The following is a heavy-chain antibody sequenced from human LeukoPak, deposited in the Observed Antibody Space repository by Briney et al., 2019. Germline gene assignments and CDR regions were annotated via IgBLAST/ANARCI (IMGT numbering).Heavy chain of an antibody. CDR1: GGSISSSSYY. D-gene: IGHD3-9*01. V-gene: IGHV4-39*01. J-gene: IGHJ4*02. CDR2: IYYSGST. Sequence: SETLSLTCTVSGGSISSSSYYWGWTRQPPGKGLEWIGSIYYSGSTYYNPSLKSRVTISVDTSKNQFSLKLSSVTAADTAVYYCARLRANLRYFDWLLSDYWGQGTLVTVSS. CDR3: ARLRANLRYFDWLLSDY.